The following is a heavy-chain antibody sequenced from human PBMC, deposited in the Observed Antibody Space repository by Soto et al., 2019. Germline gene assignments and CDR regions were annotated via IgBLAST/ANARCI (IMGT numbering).Heavy chain of an antibody. CDR3: TRALVGRQNGYHWDY. CDR2: TRNKAMSHTT. CDR1: GFAFSDHY. J-gene: IGHJ4*02. D-gene: IGHD1-26*01. V-gene: IGHV3-72*01. Sequence: GGSLRLSCAASGFAFSDHYMDWVRQAPGKGLEWVGRTRNKAMSHTTEYAASVKGRFTISRDDSKNSVHLQMNSLQTEDTAVYYCTRALVGRQNGYHWDYWGQGTLVTVSS.